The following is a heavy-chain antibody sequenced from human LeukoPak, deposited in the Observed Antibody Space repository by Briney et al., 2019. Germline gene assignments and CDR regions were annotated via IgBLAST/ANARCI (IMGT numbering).Heavy chain of an antibody. Sequence: ASVKVSCKASGYTLTSYYMHWARQAPGQGLEWMGMINPSGGNTGYAQKFQGRLTMTRDTSTSTVYMELSSLRSGDTAVYYCAREDRDIIMQSARFDPWGQGTLVTVSS. J-gene: IGHJ5*02. D-gene: IGHD3-10*01. V-gene: IGHV1-46*01. CDR1: GYTLTSYY. CDR2: INPSGGNT. CDR3: AREDRDIIMQSARFDP.